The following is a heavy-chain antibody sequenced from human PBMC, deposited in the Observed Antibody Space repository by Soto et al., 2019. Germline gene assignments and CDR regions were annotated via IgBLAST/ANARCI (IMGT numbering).Heavy chain of an antibody. J-gene: IGHJ6*02. D-gene: IGHD6-13*01. V-gene: IGHV3-7*05. CDR3: ARFFSSWRLLAYYYYGMDV. Sequence: GGSLRLSCAASGFTFSSYWMSWVRQAPGKGLEWVANIKQDGSEKYYVDSVKGRFTISRDNAKNSLYLQMNSLRAEDTAVYYCARFFSSWRLLAYYYYGMDVWGQGTTVTVSS. CDR2: IKQDGSEK. CDR1: GFTFSSYW.